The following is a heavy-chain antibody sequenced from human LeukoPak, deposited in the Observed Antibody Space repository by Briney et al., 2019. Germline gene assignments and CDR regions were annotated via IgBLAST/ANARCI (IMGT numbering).Heavy chain of an antibody. CDR2: IHAADSHT. D-gene: IGHD3-3*01. V-gene: IGHV5-51*01. CDR3: AIFKHHLRPDY. CDR1: GYSFTNYW. J-gene: IGHJ4*02. Sequence: GESLKISCRDSGYSFTNYWIGWVRQMPGKGLEWMGIIHAADSHTKYSPSFQGQVTISADKSISTAYLQWSSLKASDTAMYYCAIFKHHLRPDYWGQGTLVTVSS.